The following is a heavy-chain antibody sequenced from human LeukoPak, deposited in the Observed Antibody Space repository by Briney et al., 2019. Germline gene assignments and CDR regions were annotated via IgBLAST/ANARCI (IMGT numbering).Heavy chain of an antibody. CDR3: SRELYYAPLL. Sequence: GGSLRLSCTTSGFTFGDYYMSWFRQAPGKGLEWVGFIRNKVYGGTTEYAASVKGRFTISKDDSKSVAYLQMSSLNTEDTAVYYFSRELYYAPLLGGQGTLVTVSS. V-gene: IGHV3-49*03. D-gene: IGHD2-2*01. J-gene: IGHJ4*02. CDR1: GFTFGDYY. CDR2: IRNKVYGGTT.